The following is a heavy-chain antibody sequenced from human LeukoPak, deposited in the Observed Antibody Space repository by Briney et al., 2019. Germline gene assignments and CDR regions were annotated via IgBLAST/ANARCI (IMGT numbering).Heavy chain of an antibody. CDR3: ARDSSGYYTAPEFDY. Sequence: GGSLRLSCAASGFTFSSYAMHWVRQAPGKGLEWVAVISYDGSNKYYAESVKGRLAISRDNSKNTLYLQMNSLRAEDTAVYYCARDSSGYYTAPEFDYWGQGTLVTVSS. V-gene: IGHV3-30*09. D-gene: IGHD3-22*01. J-gene: IGHJ4*02. CDR1: GFTFSSYA. CDR2: ISYDGSNK.